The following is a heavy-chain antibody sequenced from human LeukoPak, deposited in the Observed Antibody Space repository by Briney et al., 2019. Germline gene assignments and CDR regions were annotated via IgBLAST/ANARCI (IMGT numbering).Heavy chain of an antibody. Sequence: GGSLRLSCAVSGFIFSNVWMSRVRQAPGKGLEWVGRIKSKTDGGTTDYAAPVKGRFTISRDDSKNTLYLQLNSLNTADTAVYYCTTDPRNGYYFDYWGQGTLVTVSS. D-gene: IGHD1-1*01. V-gene: IGHV3-15*01. CDR2: IKSKTDGGTT. CDR1: GFIFSNVW. CDR3: TTDPRNGYYFDY. J-gene: IGHJ4*02.